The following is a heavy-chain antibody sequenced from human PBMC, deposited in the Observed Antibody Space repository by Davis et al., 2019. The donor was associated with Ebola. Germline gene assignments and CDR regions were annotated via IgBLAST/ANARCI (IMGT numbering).Heavy chain of an antibody. CDR3: AKVGTDWYFDL. V-gene: IGHV3-30*18. Sequence: GESLKISCAASGFTFSSYGMHWVRQAPGKGLEWAAVISYDGSNKYYADSVKGRFTISRDNSKNTLYLQMNSLRAEDTAVYYCAKVGTDWYFDLWGRGTLVTVSS. J-gene: IGHJ2*01. D-gene: IGHD7-27*01. CDR2: ISYDGSNK. CDR1: GFTFSSYG.